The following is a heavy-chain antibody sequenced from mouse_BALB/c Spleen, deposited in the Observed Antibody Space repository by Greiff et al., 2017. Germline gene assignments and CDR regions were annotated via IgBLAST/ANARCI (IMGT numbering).Heavy chain of an antibody. D-gene: IGHD2-14*01. CDR3: TAYYRYFAY. V-gene: IGHV1S81*02. CDR1: GYTFTSYY. J-gene: IGHJ3*01. CDR2: INPSNGGT. Sequence: VKLMESGAELVKPGASVKLSCKASGYTFTSYYMYWVKQRPGQGLEWIGEINPSNGGTNFNEKFKSKATLTVDKSSSTAYMQLSSLTSEDSAVYYCTAYYRYFAYWGQGTLVTVSA.